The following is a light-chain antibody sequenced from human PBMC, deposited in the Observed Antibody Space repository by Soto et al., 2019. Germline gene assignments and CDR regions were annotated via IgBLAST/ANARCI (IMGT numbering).Light chain of an antibody. J-gene: IGLJ7*01. V-gene: IGLV1-44*01. Sequence: QSVLTQPPSASGTPGQRVTISCSGSTSNVGTNSVIWYQQLPGLAPKLLLYNNIYRPSGVPDRFSGSKSGTSASLAISGLQAEDEADYYCAAWDDSLDGHAVFGGGTHLTVL. CDR2: NNI. CDR3: AAWDDSLDGHAV. CDR1: TSNVGTNS.